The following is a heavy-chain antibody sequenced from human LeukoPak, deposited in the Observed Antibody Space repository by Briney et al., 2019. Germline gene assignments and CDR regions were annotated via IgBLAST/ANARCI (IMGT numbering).Heavy chain of an antibody. CDR1: DYSISTDYY. D-gene: IGHD4-11*01. V-gene: IGHV4-38-2*02. CDR2: INHYGST. CDR3: ARERGDYSNYFFDY. Sequence: SETLSLTCSVFDYSISTDYYWGWIRQFPGKGLEWIGSINHYGSTFYNPSLRSRVTISVDTSKNQFSLKLSSVTAADTAVYYCARERGDYSNYFFDYWGQGTLVTVSS. J-gene: IGHJ4*02.